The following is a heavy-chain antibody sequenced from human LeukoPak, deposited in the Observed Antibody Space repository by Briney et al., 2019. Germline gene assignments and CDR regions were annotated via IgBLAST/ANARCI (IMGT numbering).Heavy chain of an antibody. CDR3: ARADCSSTSCYMAWLDP. D-gene: IGHD2-2*02. CDR2: ISAYNGNT. V-gene: IGHV1-18*01. CDR1: GYTFTSYG. Sequence: ASAKVSCKASGYTFTSYGISWVRQAPGQGLEWMGWISAYNGNTNYAQKLQGRVTMTTDTSTSTAYMELRSLRSDDTAVYYCARADCSSTSCYMAWLDPWGQGTLVTVSS. J-gene: IGHJ5*02.